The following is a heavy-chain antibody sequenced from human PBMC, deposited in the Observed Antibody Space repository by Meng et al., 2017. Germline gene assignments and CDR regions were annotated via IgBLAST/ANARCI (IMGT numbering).Heavy chain of an antibody. V-gene: IGHV4-38-2*01. Sequence: SETLSLTCAVSGYSISSGYYWGWIRQPPGKGLEWIGSIYHSGSTYYNPSLKSRVTISVDTSTNQFSLKLSSVTAADTAVYYCARATEWELDAFDIWGQGTMVTVSS. J-gene: IGHJ3*02. CDR1: GYSISSGYY. D-gene: IGHD1-26*01. CDR2: IYHSGST. CDR3: ARATEWELDAFDI.